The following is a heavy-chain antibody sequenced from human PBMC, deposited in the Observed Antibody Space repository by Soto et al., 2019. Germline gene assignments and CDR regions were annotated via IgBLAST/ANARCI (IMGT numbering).Heavy chain of an antibody. CDR1: GFTFTSYA. J-gene: IGHJ4*02. CDR3: ARGSAYSDYDLEY. Sequence: GGSLRLSCAASGFTFTSYAMTWVRQAPGKGLEWVSGISGTGGSTYYADSVKGRFTISRDKSKNTLYLHVNSLRAEDTAVYYCARGSAYSDYDLEYWGQGTLVTVSS. CDR2: ISGTGGST. D-gene: IGHD4-17*01. V-gene: IGHV3-23*01.